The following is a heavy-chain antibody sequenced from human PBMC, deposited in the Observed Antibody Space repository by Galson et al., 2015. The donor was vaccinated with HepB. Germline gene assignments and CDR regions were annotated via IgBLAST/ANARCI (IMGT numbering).Heavy chain of an antibody. V-gene: IGHV1-2*05. CDR3: ARGDLLYDSSGYYYFDY. Sequence: SVKVSCKASGYTFTGYYMHWVRQAPGQGLEWMGRINPNSGGTNYAQKFQGRVTMTRDTSISTAYMELSRLRSDDTVVYYCARGDLLYDSSGYYYFDYWGQGTLVTVSS. J-gene: IGHJ4*02. CDR1: GYTFTGYY. CDR2: INPNSGGT. D-gene: IGHD3-22*01.